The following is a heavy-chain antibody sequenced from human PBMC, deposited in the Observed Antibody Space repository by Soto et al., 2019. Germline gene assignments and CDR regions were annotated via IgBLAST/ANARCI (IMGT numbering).Heavy chain of an antibody. CDR2: IYYSGST. V-gene: IGHV4-39*01. D-gene: IGHD5-12*01. Sequence: SETLSLTCTVSGGSISSSSYYWGWIRQPPGKGLEWIGSIYYSGSTYYNPSLKSRVTISVDTSKNQFSLKLSSVTAADTAVYYCARHPDLANIVAIDYWGQGTRVTVSS. J-gene: IGHJ4*02. CDR1: GGSISSSSYY. CDR3: ARHPDLANIVAIDY.